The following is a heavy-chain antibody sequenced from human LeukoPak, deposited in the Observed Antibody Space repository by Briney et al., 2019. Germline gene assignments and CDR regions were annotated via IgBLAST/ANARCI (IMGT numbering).Heavy chain of an antibody. CDR3: ARDCSSTSCYMYRDY. D-gene: IGHD2-2*02. V-gene: IGHV1-18*01. Sequence: ASVKVSCKASGYTFTSYAISWVRQAPGQGLEWMGWISAYNGNTNYAQKVQGRVTMTTDTSTSTAYMELRSLRSDDTAAYYCARDCSSTSCYMYRDYWGQGTLVTVSS. CDR1: GYTFTSYA. CDR2: ISAYNGNT. J-gene: IGHJ4*02.